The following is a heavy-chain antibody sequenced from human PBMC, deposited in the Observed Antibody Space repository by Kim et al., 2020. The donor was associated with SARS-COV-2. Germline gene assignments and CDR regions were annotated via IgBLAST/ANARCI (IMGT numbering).Heavy chain of an antibody. D-gene: IGHD6-13*01. J-gene: IGHJ4*02. V-gene: IGHV1-18*01. Sequence: AQKFQGRVTMTTDTSTSTAYMELRSLRSDDTAIYYCARDWTIGTSAGFFEYWGQGTLVSVSS. CDR3: ARDWTIGTSAGFFEY.